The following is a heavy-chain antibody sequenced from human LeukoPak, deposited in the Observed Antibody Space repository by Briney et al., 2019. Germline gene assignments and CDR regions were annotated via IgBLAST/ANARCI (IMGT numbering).Heavy chain of an antibody. J-gene: IGHJ4*02. CDR1: GGSISSSSYY. D-gene: IGHD6-13*01. V-gene: IGHV4-39*01. Sequence: PSETLSLTCTVSGGSISSSSYYWGWIRQPPGKGLEWIGSIYYSGSTYHNPSLKSRVTISVDTSKNQFSLKLSSVTAADTAVYYCASKGATYSSSWYYFDYWGQGTLVTVSS. CDR2: IYYSGST. CDR3: ASKGATYSSSWYYFDY.